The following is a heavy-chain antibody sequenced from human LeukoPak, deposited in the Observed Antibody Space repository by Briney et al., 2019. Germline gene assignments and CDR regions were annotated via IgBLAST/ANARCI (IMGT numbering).Heavy chain of an antibody. V-gene: IGHV3-15*01. CDR2: IKSKNDGGTT. CDR3: TTWIQLWSSNLYYYMDV. Sequence: PGGSLRLSCAASGFIFNKAWMYWVRQAPGKGLEWVGRIKSKNDGGTTDYAAPVKGRFTISRDDSKNTLYLQMNSLKTEDTAVYYCTTWIQLWSSNLYYYMDVWGKGTTVTVSS. CDR1: GFIFNKAW. J-gene: IGHJ6*03. D-gene: IGHD5-18*01.